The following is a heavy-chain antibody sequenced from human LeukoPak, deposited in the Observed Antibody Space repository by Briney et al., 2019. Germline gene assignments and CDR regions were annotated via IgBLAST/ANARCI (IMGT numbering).Heavy chain of an antibody. Sequence: GGSLRLSCAASGFSFSDYTTIWIRQPPGKRLERVSDITFSGRTIHYAHSVKGRFTIYRDNARSSLYLQMNSLRAEDTAVYYCARLGSSWPSWFDPWGQGTLVAVSA. D-gene: IGHD6-13*01. CDR1: GFSFSDYT. CDR3: ARLGSSWPSWFDP. V-gene: IGHV3-11*01. CDR2: ITFSGRTI. J-gene: IGHJ5*02.